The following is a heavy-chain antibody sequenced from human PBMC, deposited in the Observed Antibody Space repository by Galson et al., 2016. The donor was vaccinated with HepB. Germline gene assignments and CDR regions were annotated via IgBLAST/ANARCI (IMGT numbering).Heavy chain of an antibody. V-gene: IGHV4-4*02. CDR3: ARKYNWNVDY. D-gene: IGHD1-1*01. J-gene: IGHJ4*02. CDR2: IYHSGRP. Sequence: SETLSLTCAVSGGSISSSDWWSWVRQPPGKGLEWIGEIYHSGRPNYNPSLKSRVIISVDKSKNQFSLKLSSVTAADTAVYYCARKYNWNVDYWGQGTLVTVSS. CDR1: GGSISSSDW.